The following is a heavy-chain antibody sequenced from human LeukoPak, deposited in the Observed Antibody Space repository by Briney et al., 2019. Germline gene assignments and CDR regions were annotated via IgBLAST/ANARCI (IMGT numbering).Heavy chain of an antibody. D-gene: IGHD2-15*01. Sequence: GASVKVSCKASGHTFTGYYMHWVRQAPGQGLEWMGWINPNSGGTNYAQKFQGRVTMTRDTSISTAYMELSRLRSDDTAVYYCARWALSSGGSCWFDPWGQGTLVTVSS. CDR1: GHTFTGYY. J-gene: IGHJ5*02. V-gene: IGHV1-2*02. CDR2: INPNSGGT. CDR3: ARWALSSGGSCWFDP.